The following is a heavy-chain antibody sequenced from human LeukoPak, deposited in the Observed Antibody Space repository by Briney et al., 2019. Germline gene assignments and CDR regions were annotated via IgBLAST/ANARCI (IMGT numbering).Heavy chain of an antibody. D-gene: IGHD3-10*01. CDR3: ARGELIRGVLARSPRPRLYYGMDV. Sequence: SETLSLTCTVSGGSIRNSYWNWIRLPAGRGLEWIGRSYTTGSASYNPSLKSRVTMSFDMSSNQFSLRLTSVTAADTAVYFCARGELIRGVLARSPRPRLYYGMDVWGQGTTVIVSS. CDR2: SYTTGSA. J-gene: IGHJ6*02. CDR1: GGSIRNSY. V-gene: IGHV4-4*07.